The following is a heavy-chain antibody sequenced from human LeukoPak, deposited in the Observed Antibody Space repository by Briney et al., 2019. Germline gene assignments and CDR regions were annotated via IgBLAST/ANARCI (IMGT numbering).Heavy chain of an antibody. J-gene: IGHJ4*02. CDR1: GGSISSHF. CDR3: ARDGYSGSSLFDF. V-gene: IGHV4-59*11. Sequence: SETLSLTCTVSGGSISSHFWSWIRQPPGKGLEWIGYIHYSGSTNYNPSLKSRVTISVDTSKNQFSLKLSSVTAADTAVYYCARDGYSGSSLFDFWGQGTLVTVSS. CDR2: IHYSGST. D-gene: IGHD1-26*01.